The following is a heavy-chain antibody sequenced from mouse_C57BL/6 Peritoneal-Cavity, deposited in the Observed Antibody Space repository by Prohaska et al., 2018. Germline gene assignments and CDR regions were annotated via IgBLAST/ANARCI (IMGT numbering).Heavy chain of an antibody. V-gene: IGHV3-6*01. CDR2: ISYDGSN. Sequence: VKPSQTLSLTCSVTGYSITSGYYWYCIRQFPGNKLEWMGYISYDGSNNYNPSLKNRISITRDTSKNQFFLKLNSVTTEDTATYYCAREGDGYPSWYFDAWGTGTTVTVSS. CDR3: AREGDGYPSWYFDA. J-gene: IGHJ1*03. D-gene: IGHD2-3*01. CDR1: GYSITSGYY.